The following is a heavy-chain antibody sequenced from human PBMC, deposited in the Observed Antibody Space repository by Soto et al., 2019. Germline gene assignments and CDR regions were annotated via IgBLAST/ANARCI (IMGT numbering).Heavy chain of an antibody. V-gene: IGHV3-48*02. D-gene: IGHD3-22*01. CDR1: GFTFSRYS. CDR2: ISSSSSTI. J-gene: IGHJ4*02. CDR3: ARDWTYYYDSSGSITAV. Sequence: HPGGSLRLSCAASGFTFSRYSMNWVRQAPGKGLEWVSYISSSSSTIYYADSVKGRFTISRDNAKNSLYLQMNSLRDEDTAVYYCARDWTYYYDSSGSITAVWGQGTLVTVSS.